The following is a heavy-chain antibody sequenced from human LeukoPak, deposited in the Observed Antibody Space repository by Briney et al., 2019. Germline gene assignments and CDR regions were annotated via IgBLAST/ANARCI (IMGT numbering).Heavy chain of an antibody. CDR3: ARDSSSSPDY. V-gene: IGHV3-21*01. Sequence: GGSLRLSCAASGFTFSSNSMTWVRQAPGKGLEWVSFISSSGSYIYYADSVKGRFTISRDNAKNSLYLQMDSLRAEDTAVYYCARDSSSSPDYWGQGTLVTVSS. J-gene: IGHJ4*02. CDR1: GFTFSSNS. CDR2: ISSSGSYI. D-gene: IGHD6-6*01.